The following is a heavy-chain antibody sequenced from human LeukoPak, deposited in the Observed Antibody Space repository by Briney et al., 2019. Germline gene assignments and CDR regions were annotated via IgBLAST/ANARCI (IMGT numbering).Heavy chain of an antibody. CDR3: ARGVWYYGSGRIYYFDY. Sequence: PSETLSLTCAVYGGSFSGYYWSWIRQPPGKGLEWIGEINHSGSTNYNPSLKSRVTISVDTSKNQFSLKLSSVTAADTAAYYCARGVWYYGSGRIYYFDYWGQGTLVTVSS. D-gene: IGHD3-10*01. J-gene: IGHJ4*02. V-gene: IGHV4-34*01. CDR2: INHSGST. CDR1: GGSFSGYY.